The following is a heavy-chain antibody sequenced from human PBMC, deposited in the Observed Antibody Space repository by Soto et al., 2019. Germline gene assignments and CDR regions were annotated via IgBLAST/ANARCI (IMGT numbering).Heavy chain of an antibody. CDR2: IFYSGST. D-gene: IGHD2-2*01. Sequence: NPSETLSLTCTVSGGFITSSRFYWGWVRQPPGKGLEWIGHIFYSGSTYSNPSLKSRVTVSVDTSKNQFSLRLASVTAADTAVYYCARCSSSSGSVFDPWGQGTLVTVSS. V-gene: IGHV4-39*01. CDR1: GGFITSSRFY. J-gene: IGHJ5*02. CDR3: ARCSSSSGSVFDP.